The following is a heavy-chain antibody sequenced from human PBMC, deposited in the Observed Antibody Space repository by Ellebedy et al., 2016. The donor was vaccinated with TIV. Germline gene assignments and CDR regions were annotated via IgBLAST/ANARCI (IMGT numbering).Heavy chain of an antibody. CDR1: GGTFSSYA. J-gene: IGHJ3*02. Sequence: AASVKVSCKASGGTFSSYAISWVRQAHGQGLEWMGRIIHILGIANYAQKFQGRVTITADKSTSTAYMELSSLRSEDTAVYYCARERLSGGQPLLLNAFDIWGQGTMVTVSS. D-gene: IGHD2-15*01. V-gene: IGHV1-69*04. CDR3: ARERLSGGQPLLLNAFDI. CDR2: IIHILGIA.